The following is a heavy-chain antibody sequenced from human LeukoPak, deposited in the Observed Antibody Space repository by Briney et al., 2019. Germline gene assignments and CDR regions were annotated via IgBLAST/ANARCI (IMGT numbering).Heavy chain of an antibody. Sequence: PGGSLRLSCAASGFTFSDYYMSWIRQAPGKGLEGVSYISSSGSTIYYADSVKGRFTISRDNAKNSLYLQMNSLRAEDTAVYYCAREFPWGGAVDAFDIWGQGTMVTVSS. CDR1: GFTFSDYY. CDR3: AREFPWGGAVDAFDI. J-gene: IGHJ3*02. V-gene: IGHV3-11*04. CDR2: ISSSGSTI. D-gene: IGHD3-16*01.